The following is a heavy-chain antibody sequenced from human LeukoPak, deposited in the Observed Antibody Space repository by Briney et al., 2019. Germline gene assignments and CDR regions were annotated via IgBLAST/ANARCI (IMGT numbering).Heavy chain of an antibody. D-gene: IGHD4-17*01. CDR2: IDRGASST. Sequence: SGGSLRLSCAASGFTFSTYWMHWVRQAPGKGLVWVSRIDRGASSTTYADFVKGRFIISRDIAKNTLYLQMNSLRAEDTALYYCARGKNGDSLFDYWGQGALVTVSS. V-gene: IGHV3-74*01. CDR3: ARGKNGDSLFDY. CDR1: GFTFSTYW. J-gene: IGHJ4*02.